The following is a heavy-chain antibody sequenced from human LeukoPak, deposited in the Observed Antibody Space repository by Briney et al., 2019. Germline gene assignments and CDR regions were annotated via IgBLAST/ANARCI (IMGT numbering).Heavy chain of an antibody. CDR3: TKDQRWEDSESYYRASDF. V-gene: IGHV3-23*01. J-gene: IGHJ4*02. CDR1: GFTFSSNG. Sequence: GGSLRLSCVASGFTFSSNGMTWVRQAPGKGLEWVSTISGSAGRTYYADSVKGRFTISRDISKNTLYLQMSSLRAEDTAVYHCTKDQRWEDSESYYRASDFWGQGTLVTVSS. D-gene: IGHD3-10*01. CDR2: ISGSAGRT.